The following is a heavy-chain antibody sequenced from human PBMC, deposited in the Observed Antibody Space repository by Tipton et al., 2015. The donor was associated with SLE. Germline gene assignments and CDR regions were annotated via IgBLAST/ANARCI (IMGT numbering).Heavy chain of an antibody. D-gene: IGHD2-21*02. CDR3: ARLNDATAIASFDY. CDR1: GDSITSYY. J-gene: IGHJ4*02. V-gene: IGHV4-59*01. Sequence: TLSLTCTVSGDSITSYYWNWIRQPQGKGLEWIGYIYYNGHTNYSPSLKSRVTLSVDTSKNQFSLTLSSVTAADTAVYYCARLNDATAIASFDYWGQGNLVTVSS. CDR2: IYYNGHT.